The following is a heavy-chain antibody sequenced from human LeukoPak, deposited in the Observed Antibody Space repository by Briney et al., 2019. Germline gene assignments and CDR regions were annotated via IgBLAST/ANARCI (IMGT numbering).Heavy chain of an antibody. V-gene: IGHV4-39*07. Sequence: SETLSLTCTVSGGSISSSSYYWGWIRQPPGKGLEWIGSIYYSGSTYYNPSLKSRVTISVDTSKNQFSLKLSSVTAADTAVYYCARCSSTSCLAWFDPWGQGTLVTVSS. CDR2: IYYSGST. D-gene: IGHD2-2*01. J-gene: IGHJ5*02. CDR1: GGSISSSSYY. CDR3: ARCSSTSCLAWFDP.